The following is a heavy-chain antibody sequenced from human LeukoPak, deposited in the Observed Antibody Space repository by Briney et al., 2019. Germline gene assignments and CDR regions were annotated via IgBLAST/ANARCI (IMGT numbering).Heavy chain of an antibody. CDR1: GFTFSSHS. CDR2: IGLDGAQK. J-gene: IGHJ4*02. CDR3: ARWRGLQSEFDC. Sequence: PGGSLRLSCAVSGFTFSSHSMGWVRQAPGKGLECVATIGLDGAQKDFVDSVKGRFTLSRDNAKNSLFLEMNRLRVEDTAVYYCARWRGLQSEFDCWGQGTLVTVSS. D-gene: IGHD5-24*01. V-gene: IGHV3-7*01.